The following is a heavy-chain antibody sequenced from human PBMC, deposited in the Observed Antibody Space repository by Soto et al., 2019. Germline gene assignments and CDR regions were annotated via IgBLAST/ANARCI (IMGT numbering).Heavy chain of an antibody. Sequence: SETLPLTCTASGGSISSSSYYWGWIRQPPGKGLEWIGSIYYSASTYYNPSLKSRVTISVDTSKNQFSLRLSSVTAADTAVYYCERHLLAGATTWYFDLWGRGTTVTVSS. J-gene: IGHJ2*01. D-gene: IGHD3-16*01. V-gene: IGHV4-39*01. CDR3: ERHLLAGATTWYFDL. CDR1: GGSISSSSYY. CDR2: IYYSAST.